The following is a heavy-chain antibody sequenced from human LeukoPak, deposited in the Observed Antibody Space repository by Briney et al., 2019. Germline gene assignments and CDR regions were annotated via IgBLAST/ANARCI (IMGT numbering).Heavy chain of an antibody. CDR2: IYYSGST. V-gene: IGHV4-59*08. Sequence: SETLSLTCTVSGGSISSYYWSWIRQPPGKGLEWIGYIYYSGSTNYNPSLKSRVTISVDTSKNQFSLRLSSVTAADTAVYYCARHIVATIPYFDYWGQGTLVTVSS. D-gene: IGHD5-12*01. CDR1: GGSISSYY. CDR3: ARHIVATIPYFDY. J-gene: IGHJ4*02.